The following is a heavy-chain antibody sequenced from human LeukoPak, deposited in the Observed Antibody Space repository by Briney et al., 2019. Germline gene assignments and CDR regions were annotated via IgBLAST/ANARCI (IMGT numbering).Heavy chain of an antibody. Sequence: GGSLRLSCAASEFSVGSNYMTWVRQAPGKGLEWVSLIYSGGSTYYADSVKGRFTISRDNSKNTLYLQMNSLRAEDTAVYYCARDGTPIHSSGWVYMDVWGKGTTVTISS. CDR1: EFSVGSNY. J-gene: IGHJ6*04. V-gene: IGHV3-66*01. D-gene: IGHD6-25*01. CDR2: IYSGGST. CDR3: ARDGTPIHSSGWVYMDV.